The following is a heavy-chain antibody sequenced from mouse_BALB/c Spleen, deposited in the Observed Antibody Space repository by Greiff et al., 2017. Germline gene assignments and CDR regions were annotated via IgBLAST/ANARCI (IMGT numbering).Heavy chain of an antibody. CDR3: ARDYYGSSSY. J-gene: IGHJ3*01. V-gene: IGHV1-12*01. CDR1: GYTFTSYN. D-gene: IGHD1-1*01. CDR2: IYPGNGDT. Sequence: QVQLQQPGAELVKPGASVKMSCKASGYTFTSYNMHWVKQTPGQGLEWIGAIYPGNGDTSYNQKFKGKATLTADKSSSTAYMQLSSLTSEDSAVYYCARDYYGSSSYWGQGTLVTVSA.